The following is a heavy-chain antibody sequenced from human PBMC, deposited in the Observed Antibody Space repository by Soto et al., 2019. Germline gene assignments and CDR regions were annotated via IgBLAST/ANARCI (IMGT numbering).Heavy chain of an antibody. CDR2: ISYRGST. CDR3: VRDGTKTLRDWFDP. V-gene: IGHV4-39*07. CDR1: GGSISSTTFY. Sequence: SETLSLTCSVSGGSISSTTFYWGWIRQPPRQGLELIGSISYRGSTSYNPSLKSRVTISVDTSKKQFSLKLRSVTAADTAVYYCVRDGTKTLRDWFDPWGQGISVTVSS. D-gene: IGHD1-1*01. J-gene: IGHJ5*02.